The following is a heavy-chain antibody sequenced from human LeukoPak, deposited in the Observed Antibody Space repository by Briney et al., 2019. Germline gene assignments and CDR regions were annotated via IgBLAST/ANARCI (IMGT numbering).Heavy chain of an antibody. J-gene: IGHJ4*02. Sequence: SETLSLTCTVSGYSISSGYHWGWIRQPPGKGLEWIGSIYHSGSTYYNPSLKSRVTISVDTSKNQFSLKLRSVTAADTAVYYCARGPAGYVAVAAPGGFFDYWGQGTLVTVSS. CDR1: GYSISSGYH. CDR3: ARGPAGYVAVAAPGGFFDY. V-gene: IGHV4-38-2*02. CDR2: IYHSGST. D-gene: IGHD6-19*01.